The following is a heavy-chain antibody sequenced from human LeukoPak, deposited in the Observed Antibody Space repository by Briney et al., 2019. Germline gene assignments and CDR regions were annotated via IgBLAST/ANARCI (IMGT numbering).Heavy chain of an antibody. D-gene: IGHD3-10*01. Sequence: SETLSLTCAVYGGSFSGYYWSWIRQPPGKGLEWIGEMNHSGSTNYNPSLKSRVTISVDTSKNQFSLKLSSVTAADTAVYYCARDGDGSGSYYKYWGQGTLVTVSS. CDR1: GGSFSGYY. V-gene: IGHV4-34*01. CDR2: MNHSGST. J-gene: IGHJ4*02. CDR3: ARDGDGSGSYYKY.